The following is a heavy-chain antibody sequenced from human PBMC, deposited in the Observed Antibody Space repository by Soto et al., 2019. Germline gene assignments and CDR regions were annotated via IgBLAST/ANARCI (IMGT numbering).Heavy chain of an antibody. V-gene: IGHV1-69*13. CDR2: IIPIFGTA. J-gene: IGHJ4*02. D-gene: IGHD5-12*01. Sequence: SVKVSCKASGGTFSSYAINWVRQAPGQGLEWMGGIIPIFGTANYAQKFQGRVTITADESTSTAYMELSSLRSEDTAVCYCARPVEMATISRSYLFYWGQGTLVTFSS. CDR1: GGTFSSYA. CDR3: ARPVEMATISRSYLFY.